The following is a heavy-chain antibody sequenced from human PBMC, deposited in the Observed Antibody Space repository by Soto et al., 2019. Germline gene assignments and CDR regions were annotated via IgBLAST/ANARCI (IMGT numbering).Heavy chain of an antibody. J-gene: IGHJ6*02. CDR2: IIPIFGTA. V-gene: IGHV1-69*01. CDR3: ARAGAYCGGDCYSYYYYYGMDV. CDR1: GGTFSSYA. Sequence: QVQLVQSGAEVKKPGSSVKVSCKASGGTFSSYAIGWVRQAPGQGLEWMGGIIPIFGTANYAQKFQGRVTITADESTSTAYMELSSLRSEDTAVYYCARAGAYCGGDCYSYYYYYGMDVWGQGTTVTVSS. D-gene: IGHD2-21*02.